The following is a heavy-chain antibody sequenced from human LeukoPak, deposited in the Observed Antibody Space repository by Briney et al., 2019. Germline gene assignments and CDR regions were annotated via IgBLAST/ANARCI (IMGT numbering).Heavy chain of an antibody. CDR1: GGSISSYY. V-gene: IGHV4-59*01. D-gene: IGHD4-17*01. CDR2: IYYSGST. Sequence: SETLSLTCTVSGGSISSYYWSWIRQPPGKGLEWIGYIYYSGSTNYNPSLKSRVTISVDTPKNQFSLKLSSVTAADTAVYYCARTTVTTVTWGMDVWGQGTTVTVSS. J-gene: IGHJ6*02. CDR3: ARTTVTTVTWGMDV.